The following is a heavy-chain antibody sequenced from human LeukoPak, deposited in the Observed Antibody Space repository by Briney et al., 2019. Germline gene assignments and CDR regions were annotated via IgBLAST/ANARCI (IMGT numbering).Heavy chain of an antibody. CDR3: ARDLAPWDRYYCMDV. CDR1: GFTFSSYS. J-gene: IGHJ6*02. D-gene: IGHD1-26*01. Sequence: GGSLRLSCAASGFTFSSYSMNWVRQAPGKGLEWVSSISSSSSYIYYADSVKGRFTISRDNAKNSLYLQMNSLRAEDTAVYYCARDLAPWDRYYCMDVWGQGTTVTVSS. CDR2: ISSSSSYI. V-gene: IGHV3-21*01.